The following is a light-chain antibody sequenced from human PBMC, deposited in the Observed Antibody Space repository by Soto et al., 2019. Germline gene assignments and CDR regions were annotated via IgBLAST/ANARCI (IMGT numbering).Light chain of an antibody. CDR2: GVS. CDR3: QQYGNSPLT. V-gene: IGKV3-20*01. J-gene: IGKJ4*01. CDR1: QSVRSDY. Sequence: EIVLTQSPDTLSLSPGQRATLSCRASQSVRSDYFAWYQQKPGQAPRVIIFGVSTRATGVPDRFSGSGSGTDVTITISRLEPEDFELYYCQQYGNSPLTFGGGTKVDIK.